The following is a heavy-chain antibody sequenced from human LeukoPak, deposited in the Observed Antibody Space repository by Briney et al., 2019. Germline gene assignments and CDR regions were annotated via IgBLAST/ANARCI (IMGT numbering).Heavy chain of an antibody. D-gene: IGHD1-26*01. J-gene: IGHJ3*02. CDR1: GGSISSGSCY. Sequence: SETLSLTCTVSGGSISSGSCYWSWIRQPAGKGLEWIGRIYTSGSTNYNPSLKSRVTISVDTSKNQFSLKLSSVTAADTAVYYCARPAPVGATGGGAFDIWGQGTMVTVSS. CDR2: IYTSGST. CDR3: ARPAPVGATGGGAFDI. V-gene: IGHV4-61*02.